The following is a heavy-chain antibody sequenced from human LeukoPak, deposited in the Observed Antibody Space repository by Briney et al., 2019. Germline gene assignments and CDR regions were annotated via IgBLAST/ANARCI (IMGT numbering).Heavy chain of an antibody. V-gene: IGHV3-20*04. Sequence: GGSLRLTCAASGFTFDDYGMSWVRHAPGKGLEWVSGINWNGGSTGYADSVKGRFTISRDNAKNSLYLQMNSLRAEDTAVYYCATEGGRSSSPRFSGFYFDYWGQGTLVTVSS. J-gene: IGHJ4*02. CDR1: GFTFDDYG. CDR2: INWNGGST. CDR3: ATEGGRSSSPRFSGFYFDY. D-gene: IGHD6-13*01.